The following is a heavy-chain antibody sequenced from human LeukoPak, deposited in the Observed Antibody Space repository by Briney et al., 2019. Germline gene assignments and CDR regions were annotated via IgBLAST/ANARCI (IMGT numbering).Heavy chain of an antibody. Sequence: GGSLRLSCAASGFTFSSYAMSWVRQAPGKGLEWVSAISGSGGSTYYADSVKGRFTISRDNSKNTLYLQMNSLRAEDTVVYYCAKDYYDSSGYYLDHWGQGTLVTVSS. CDR3: AKDYYDSSGYYLDH. V-gene: IGHV3-23*01. J-gene: IGHJ4*02. CDR1: GFTFSSYA. D-gene: IGHD3-22*01. CDR2: ISGSGGST.